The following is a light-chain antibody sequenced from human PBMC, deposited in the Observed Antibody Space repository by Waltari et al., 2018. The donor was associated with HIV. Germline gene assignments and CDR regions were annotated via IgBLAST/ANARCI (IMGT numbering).Light chain of an antibody. CDR1: SSNLGSNY. CDR2: RNN. Sequence: QSVLTQPPSASGTPGQRVTISCSGSSSNLGSNYVYWYQHRPGTAPNLLIYRNNQRPSGVPDRFSGSTSDTSASLAISGLRSEDEADYFCAAWDDSLSVYVFGTGTKVTVL. J-gene: IGLJ1*01. CDR3: AAWDDSLSVYV. V-gene: IGLV1-47*01.